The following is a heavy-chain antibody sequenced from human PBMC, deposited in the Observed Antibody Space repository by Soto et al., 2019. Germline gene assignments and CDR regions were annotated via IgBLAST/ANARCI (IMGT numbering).Heavy chain of an antibody. CDR2: ISAHNGNT. J-gene: IGHJ6*02. Sequence: QVQLVQSGAEVKKPGASVKVSCKASGYTFSYSAISWVRQAPGQGLEWMGWISAHNGNTNYAHKLQGRVTMATDTSTNTGYMELGNLRSGDPARYYCARGYFDWASGNYYFYKMDVWGQGTTVTVSS. CDR1: GYTFSYSA. V-gene: IGHV1-18*01. CDR3: ARGYFDWASGNYYFYKMDV. D-gene: IGHD3-9*01.